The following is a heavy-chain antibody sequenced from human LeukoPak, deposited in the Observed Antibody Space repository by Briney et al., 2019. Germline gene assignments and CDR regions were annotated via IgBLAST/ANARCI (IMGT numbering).Heavy chain of an antibody. Sequence: GGSLRLSCAASGLIFSSYAMIWVRQAPGKGLEWVSTISGSGGSTYYADSVKGRFTISRDNSKNTVYLQMNSVRAEDTAVYYCAKHRSCINDVRHGDFDYWGQGTLVTVSS. CDR2: ISGSGGST. J-gene: IGHJ4*02. CDR3: AKHRSCINDVRHGDFDY. V-gene: IGHV3-23*01. CDR1: GLIFSSYA. D-gene: IGHD2-8*01.